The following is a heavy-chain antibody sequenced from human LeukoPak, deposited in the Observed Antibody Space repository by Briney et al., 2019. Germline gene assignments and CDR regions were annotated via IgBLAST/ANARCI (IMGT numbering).Heavy chain of an antibody. J-gene: IGHJ4*02. CDR1: GFTFSHAW. Sequence: GGSLRLSCAASGFTFSHAWMTWVRQAPGKGLEWVSTIRDSGAYGFYADSMKGRFTISRDNSNNLVYLQMNNLRAEDTAEYYCAKRARYNSARATDFDSWGQGTQVTVSS. CDR2: IRDSGAYG. CDR3: AKRARYNSARATDFDS. V-gene: IGHV3-23*01. D-gene: IGHD6-19*01.